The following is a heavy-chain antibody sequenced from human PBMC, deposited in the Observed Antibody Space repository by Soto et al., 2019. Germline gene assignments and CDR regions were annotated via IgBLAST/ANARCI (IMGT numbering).Heavy chain of an antibody. V-gene: IGHV1-18*01. CDR2: ISAYNGNT. CDR1: GYTFTNFG. Sequence: QVQLVQSGAEVKKPGASVKVSCKTSGYTFTNFGLSWVRQAPGQGLEWMGWISAYNGNTNYAQNFQGRVTMTTDTSTSTAYMELRSLRADDAAVYYGARGGAPIDYGGQGTLVTVSS. J-gene: IGHJ4*02. D-gene: IGHD1-26*01. CDR3: ARGGAPIDY.